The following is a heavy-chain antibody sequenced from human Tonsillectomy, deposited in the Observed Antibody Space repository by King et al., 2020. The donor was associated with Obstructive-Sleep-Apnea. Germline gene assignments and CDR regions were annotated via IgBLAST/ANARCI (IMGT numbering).Heavy chain of an antibody. V-gene: IGHV1-2*02. CDR3: ARDKWVGAPGLGFDY. CDR1: GYTFTGYY. Sequence: VQLVQSGAEVKKPGASVKVSCEASGYTFTGYYIHWVRQAPGQGLEWMGWINPNSGGTNYAQKFQGRVTMTRDTSISTAYMELSSLRSDDTAVSYCARDKWVGAPGLGFDYWGQGTLVTVSS. J-gene: IGHJ4*02. D-gene: IGHD1-26*01. CDR2: INPNSGGT.